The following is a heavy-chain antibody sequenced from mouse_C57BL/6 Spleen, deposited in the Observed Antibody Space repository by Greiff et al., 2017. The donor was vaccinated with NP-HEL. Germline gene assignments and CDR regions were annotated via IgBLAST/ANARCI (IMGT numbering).Heavy chain of an antibody. CDR1: GFTFSDYY. CDR2: INYDGSST. Sequence: EVHLVESEGGLVQPGSSMKLSCTASGFTFSDYYMAWVRQVPEKGLEWVANINYDGSSTYYLDSLKSRFIISRDNAKNILYLQRSSLKSEDTATYYCARAGIIYAMDYWGQGTSVTVAS. V-gene: IGHV5-16*01. CDR3: ARAGIIYAMDY. J-gene: IGHJ4*01.